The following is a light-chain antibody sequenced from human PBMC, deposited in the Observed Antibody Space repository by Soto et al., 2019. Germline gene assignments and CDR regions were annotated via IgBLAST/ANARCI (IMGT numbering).Light chain of an antibody. CDR2: DVS. CDR1: SSGVAGYNY. Sequence: QSALTQPRSVSGSPGQSVTISCSGTSSGVAGYNYVSWYQQHPGNAPKLMIYDVSKRPSGVPDRFSGSKSGNTASLTISGLQAEDEADYYCCSYAGSYNYVFGTGTKLTVL. J-gene: IGLJ2*01. CDR3: CSYAGSYNYV. V-gene: IGLV2-11*01.